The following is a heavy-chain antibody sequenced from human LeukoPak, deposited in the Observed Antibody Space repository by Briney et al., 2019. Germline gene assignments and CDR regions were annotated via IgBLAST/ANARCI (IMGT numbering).Heavy chain of an antibody. CDR1: GFTFSSYG. CDR3: VKYGSGSYAPFDY. CDR2: ISGSGVTT. Sequence: PGGSLRLSCAASGFTFSSYGMNWVRQAPGQGLERVSGISGSGVTTAYADFVEGRFTISRDNSKNTLYLQMNSLRVEDTALYYCVKYGSGSYAPFDYWGQGTLVTVSS. V-gene: IGHV3-23*01. D-gene: IGHD3-10*01. J-gene: IGHJ4*02.